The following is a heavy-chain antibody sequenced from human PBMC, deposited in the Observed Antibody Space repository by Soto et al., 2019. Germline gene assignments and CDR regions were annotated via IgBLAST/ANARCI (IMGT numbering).Heavy chain of an antibody. CDR1: GGTFSNFG. CDR2: IIPIFASS. Sequence: QVQLVQSGAEVKKPGSSVRVSCKASGGTFSNFGFSWVRQSPGQGLEWMGGIIPIFASSNYAQKFQGRLTITEDESTSTAYMDLSSLRSEDTAVYFCAKDVGFQQLLFVFETWGHGTLVTVAS. D-gene: IGHD6-13*01. V-gene: IGHV1-69*01. J-gene: IGHJ5*01. CDR3: AKDVGFQQLLFVFET.